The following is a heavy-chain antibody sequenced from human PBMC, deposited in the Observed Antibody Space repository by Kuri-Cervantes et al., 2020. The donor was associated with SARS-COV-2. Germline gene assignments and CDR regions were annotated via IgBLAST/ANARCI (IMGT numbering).Heavy chain of an antibody. J-gene: IGHJ4*02. Sequence: ETLSLTCAASGFQFDDYTMHWVRQPPGKGLEWVSLISWDGATTYYADSVKGRFTISRDNSRNSLYLQMNVLRSEDTALYYWVKGQTGTTLSLDNWGQGNLVTVSS. CDR1: GFQFDDYT. CDR3: VKGQTGTTLSLDN. D-gene: IGHD1-1*01. CDR2: ISWDGATT. V-gene: IGHV3-43*01.